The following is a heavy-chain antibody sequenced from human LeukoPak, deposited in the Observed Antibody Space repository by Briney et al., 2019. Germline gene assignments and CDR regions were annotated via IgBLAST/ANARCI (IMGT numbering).Heavy chain of an antibody. J-gene: IGHJ4*02. CDR3: TRDTELGYCSGGSCSLPY. CDR1: GFTFGDYA. D-gene: IGHD2-15*01. Sequence: GRSLRLSCTASGFTFGDYAMSWVRQAPGKGLDWVGFVRSKDYGGTTEYAASVKGRFTISRDDSKSIAYLQMNSLKTEDTAVYYCTRDTELGYCSGGSCSLPYWGQGTLVTVSS. CDR2: VRSKDYGGTT. V-gene: IGHV3-49*04.